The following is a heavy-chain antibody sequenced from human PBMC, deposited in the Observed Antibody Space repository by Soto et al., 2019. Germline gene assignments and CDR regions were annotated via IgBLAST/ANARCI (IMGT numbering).Heavy chain of an antibody. CDR1: GDSIIRSF. J-gene: IGHJ4*02. V-gene: IGHV4-39*01. D-gene: IGHD3-22*01. CDR2: IYSLGNT. CDR3: ARQIYDSSGYYYAY. Sequence: QVQLQESGPRLVKSSETLSLVCSVSGDSIIRSFWGWIRQPPGQGLEWLGTIYSLGNTYYNPSLKSRVTISVDKSKSQLFLKLSSVTAPDTAVYYCARQIYDSSGYYYAYWGQGTLVTVSS.